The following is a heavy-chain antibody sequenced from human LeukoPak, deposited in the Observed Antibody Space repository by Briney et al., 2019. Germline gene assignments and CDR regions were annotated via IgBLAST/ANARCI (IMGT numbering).Heavy chain of an antibody. D-gene: IGHD3-3*01. CDR1: GYTFTGYY. J-gene: IGHJ3*02. Sequence: ASVKVSCKASGYTFTGYYMHWVRQAPGQGLEWMGWINPNSGGTNYAQKFQGRVTMTRDTSISTAYMELSRLRSDDTAVYYCARGSTIFGVVIIPVPAFDIWGQGTMVTVPS. V-gene: IGHV1-2*02. CDR2: INPNSGGT. CDR3: ARGSTIFGVVIIPVPAFDI.